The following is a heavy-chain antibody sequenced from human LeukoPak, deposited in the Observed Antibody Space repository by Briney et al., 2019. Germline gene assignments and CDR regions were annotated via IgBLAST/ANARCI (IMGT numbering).Heavy chain of an antibody. J-gene: IGHJ3*02. V-gene: IGHV3-7*03. D-gene: IGHD2-15*01. CDR2: INHRGSDQ. CDR1: GFTFGSSW. Sequence: GGSLRLSCAASGFTFGSSWMIWVRQAPGEGLEWVANINHRGSDQRYVDSVKGRFTISRDNTKNSLYLQMNGLRAEDTAVYYCAKDSFRCSGGTCLLYAFDMWGQGTMVTVSS. CDR3: AKDSFRCSGGTCLLYAFDM.